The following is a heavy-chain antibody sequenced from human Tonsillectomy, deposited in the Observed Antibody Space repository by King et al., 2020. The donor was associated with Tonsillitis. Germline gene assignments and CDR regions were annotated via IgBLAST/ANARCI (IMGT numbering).Heavy chain of an antibody. CDR3: ARGWNDYGWGSYGVDV. CDR1: GGSFSGYY. CDR2: INHSGST. J-gene: IGHJ6*02. V-gene: IGHV4-34*01. Sequence: VQLQQWGAGLLKPSETLSLTCAVYGGSFSGYYWIWIRQPPGKGLEWIGEINHSGSTNYNPSLKSRVTISLDTSKNQFALKLSSVPAADTAVYYCARGWNDYGWGSYGVDVWGQGTTVTVSS. D-gene: IGHD3-16*01.